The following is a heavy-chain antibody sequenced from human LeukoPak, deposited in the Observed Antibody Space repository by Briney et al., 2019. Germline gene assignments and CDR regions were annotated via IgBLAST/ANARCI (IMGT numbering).Heavy chain of an antibody. CDR1: GDSINSNNYY. D-gene: IGHD4-11*01. V-gene: IGHV4-39*02. Sequence: PSETLSLTCTVSGDSINSNNYYWGWIRQPPGKGLEWIGSIYDSGSTYYNPSLKSRVTISVDTSKNQFSLKLSSVTAADTAVYYCARDGVTQYYFDYWGQGTLVTVSS. CDR3: ARDGVTQYYFDY. J-gene: IGHJ4*02. CDR2: IYDSGST.